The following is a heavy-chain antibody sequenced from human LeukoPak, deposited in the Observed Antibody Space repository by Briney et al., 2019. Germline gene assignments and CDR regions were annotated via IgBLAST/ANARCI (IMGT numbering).Heavy chain of an antibody. CDR2: IGGTGSYI. CDR1: GFTFSTYR. CDR3: ARDGATDGESWYFDL. Sequence: GGSLRLSCAVSGFTFSTYRMNWVRQAPGKGLEWLSSIGGTGSYIYYADSVRGRFTLSRDNAQNSLYLQMSSLRVEDTAVYYCARDGATDGESWYFDLWGRGTLVTVSS. D-gene: IGHD3-10*01. J-gene: IGHJ2*01. V-gene: IGHV3-21*01.